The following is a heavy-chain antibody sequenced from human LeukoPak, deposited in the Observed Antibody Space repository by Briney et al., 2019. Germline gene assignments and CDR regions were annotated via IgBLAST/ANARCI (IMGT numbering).Heavy chain of an antibody. CDR2: IYTSGST. Sequence: SETLSLTCTVSGGSISSYYWSWIRQPPGKGLEWIRRIYTSGSTNYNPSLKSRVTMSVDTSKNQFSLKLSSVTAADQPAYYCARASLDYDYVWGTAMGFDYGGQGTLVTVSS. CDR3: ARASLDYDYVWGTAMGFDY. D-gene: IGHD3-16*01. CDR1: GGSISSYY. J-gene: IGHJ4*01. V-gene: IGHV4-4*07.